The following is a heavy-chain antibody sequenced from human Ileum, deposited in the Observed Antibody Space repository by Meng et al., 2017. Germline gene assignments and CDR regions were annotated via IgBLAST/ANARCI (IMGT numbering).Heavy chain of an antibody. D-gene: IGHD1-26*01. V-gene: IGHV3-11*04. CDR3: ARDLMEWELDGAFDI. CDR1: GFTFSDYY. CDR2: ISSSGSTI. Sequence: GESLKTSCAASGFTFSDYYMSWIPQAPGKGLEWVSYISSSGSTIYYADSVKGRFTISRDNAKNSLYLQMNSLRAEDTAVYYCARDLMEWELDGAFDIWGQGTMVTVSS. J-gene: IGHJ3*02.